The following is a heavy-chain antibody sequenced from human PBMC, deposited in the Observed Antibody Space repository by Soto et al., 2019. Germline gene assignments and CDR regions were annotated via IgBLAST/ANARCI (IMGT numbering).Heavy chain of an antibody. CDR2: INHIGSST. CDR3: ARQGKWRAPDY. Sequence: QVQLVQSGAEVKKPGASVKVSCKASGYTFTSYYMHWVRQAPGQGLEWMGKINHIGSSTRYAQKIQGRVTMTRDTSTSTVDMELSSLRSEDTAVYYCARQGKWRAPDYWGKGTLVTVSS. CDR1: GYTFTSYY. V-gene: IGHV1-46*01. D-gene: IGHD5-12*01. J-gene: IGHJ4*02.